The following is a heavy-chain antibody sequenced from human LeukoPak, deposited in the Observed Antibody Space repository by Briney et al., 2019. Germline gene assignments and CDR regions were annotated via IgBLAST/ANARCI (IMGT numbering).Heavy chain of an antibody. D-gene: IGHD1-26*01. Sequence: SGGSLRLSCAASGFTFSSYGMHWVRQAPGKGLEWVAVISYDGSNKYYADSVKGRFTISRDNSKNTLYLQMNSLRAEDTAVYYCARENGGGATNWFDPWGQGTLVTVSS. J-gene: IGHJ5*02. V-gene: IGHV3-30*03. CDR1: GFTFSSYG. CDR3: ARENGGGATNWFDP. CDR2: ISYDGSNK.